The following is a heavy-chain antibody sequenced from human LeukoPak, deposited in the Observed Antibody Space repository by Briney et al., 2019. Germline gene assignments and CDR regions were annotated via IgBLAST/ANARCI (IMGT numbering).Heavy chain of an antibody. D-gene: IGHD2-2*01. V-gene: IGHV3-23*01. CDR2: ISGSGTST. CDR3: AKRYCTSTSCNSYYYYHMDV. J-gene: IGHJ6*02. CDR1: GFTFSSYG. Sequence: GGSLRLSCAASGFTFSSYGMSWVRQAPGKGLEWASGISGSGTSTYYADSVKGRFTISRDNSKNTLYLQINSLRVEDTAVYYCAKRYCTSTSCNSYYYYHMDVWGQGTTVTVSS.